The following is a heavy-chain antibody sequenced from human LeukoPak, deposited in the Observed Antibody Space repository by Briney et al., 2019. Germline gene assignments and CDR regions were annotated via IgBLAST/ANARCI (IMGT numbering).Heavy chain of an antibody. J-gene: IGHJ4*02. CDR3: ARGNYGDWPFDY. D-gene: IGHD4-17*01. CDR1: GGSISSGGYY. CDR2: IYYSGST. Sequence: ASETLSLTCTVSGGSISSGGYYWSWIRQHPGKGLEWIGYIYYSGSTYYNPSLKSRVTISVDTSKNQFSLKLSSVTAADTAVYYCARGNYGDWPFDYWAREPWSPSPQ. V-gene: IGHV4-31*03.